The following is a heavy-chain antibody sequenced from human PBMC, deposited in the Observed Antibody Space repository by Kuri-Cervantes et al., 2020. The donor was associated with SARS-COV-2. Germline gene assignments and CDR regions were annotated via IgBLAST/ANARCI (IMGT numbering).Heavy chain of an antibody. J-gene: IGHJ3*02. CDR2: MNPNSGGT. Sequence: ASVKVSCKASGYTFPDYYMHWVRQAPGQGLEWMGWMNPNSGGTNSAQKFQGWVIMTRDTSITTAYMELSRLRSDDTAVYHCARGPSLNYIWGTYRGGWDTFDIWGQGTMVTVSS. V-gene: IGHV1-2*04. D-gene: IGHD3-16*02. CDR3: ARGPSLNYIWGTYRGGWDTFDI. CDR1: GYTFPDYY.